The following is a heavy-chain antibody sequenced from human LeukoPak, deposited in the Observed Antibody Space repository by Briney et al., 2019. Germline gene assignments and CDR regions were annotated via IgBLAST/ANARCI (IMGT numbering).Heavy chain of an antibody. V-gene: IGHV4-59*01. D-gene: IGHD2-15*01. Sequence: WETLSLTCTVSGGSIRSYYWSWIRQPPGKGLDWIGYIYYSGSTNYNPSLKSRVTISVDTSKNQFSLKLSSVTAADTAVYYCAREYCSGGSCYSDYWGQRTLVTVS. CDR3: AREYCSGGSCYSDY. J-gene: IGHJ4*02. CDR1: GGSIRSYY. CDR2: IYYSGST.